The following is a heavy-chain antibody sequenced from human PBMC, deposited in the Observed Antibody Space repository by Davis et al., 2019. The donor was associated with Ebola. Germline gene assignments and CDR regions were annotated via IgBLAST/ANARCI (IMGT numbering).Heavy chain of an antibody. D-gene: IGHD6-19*01. CDR3: ARSGYSSGWYMGY. V-gene: IGHV4-34*01. Sequence: PSETLSLTCTVSGGSFSGYYWSWIRQPPGKGLEWIGEINHSGSTNYNPSLKSRVTISVDTSKNQFSLKLSSVTAADTAVYYCARSGYSSGWYMGYWGQGTLVTVSS. CDR2: INHSGST. CDR1: GGSFSGYY. J-gene: IGHJ4*02.